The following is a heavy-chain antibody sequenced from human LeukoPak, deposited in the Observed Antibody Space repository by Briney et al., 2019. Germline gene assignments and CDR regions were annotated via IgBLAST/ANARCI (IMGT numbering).Heavy chain of an antibody. CDR3: ARDYYGSGSHPSPNWFDP. J-gene: IGHJ5*02. V-gene: IGHV3-21*01. CDR2: ISSSSSYI. CDR1: GFTLSSYA. D-gene: IGHD3-10*01. Sequence: PGGSLRLSCAASGFTLSSYAMSWVRQAPGKGLEWVSSISSSSSYIYYADSVKGRFTISRDNAKNSLYLQMNSLRAEDTAVYYCARDYYGSGSHPSPNWFDPWGQGTLVTVSS.